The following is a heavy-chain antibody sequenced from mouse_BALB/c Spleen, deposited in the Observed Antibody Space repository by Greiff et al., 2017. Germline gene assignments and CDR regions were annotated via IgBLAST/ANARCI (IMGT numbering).Heavy chain of an antibody. CDR2: ISSGGSYT. CDR3: TREFDYSGSSYAMDY. D-gene: IGHD1-1*01. V-gene: IGHV5-6-4*01. J-gene: IGHJ4*01. Sequence: EVQLVESGGGLVKPGGSLKLSCAASGFTFSGYSMSWVRQTPEKRLEWVATISSGGSYTYYPDSVKGRFTITRDNAKNTLYLQMSSLKSEDTAMYYCTREFDYSGSSYAMDYWGQGTSVTVS. CDR1: GFTFSGYS.